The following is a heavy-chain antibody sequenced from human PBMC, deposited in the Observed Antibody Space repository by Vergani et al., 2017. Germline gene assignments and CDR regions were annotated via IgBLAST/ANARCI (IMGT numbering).Heavy chain of an antibody. J-gene: IGHJ4*02. CDR1: GFTFDDYG. CDR3: ARGDYYDSSGYYRGDY. D-gene: IGHD3-22*01. V-gene: IGHV3-20*04. CDR2: INWNGGST. Sequence: EVQLVESGGGVVRPGGSLRLSCAASGFTFDDYGMSWVRPAPGKGLELVSGINWNGGSTGYADSVKGRFTISRDNAKNYLYLQMNSLRAEDTALYYCARGDYYDSSGYYRGDYWGQGTLVTVSS.